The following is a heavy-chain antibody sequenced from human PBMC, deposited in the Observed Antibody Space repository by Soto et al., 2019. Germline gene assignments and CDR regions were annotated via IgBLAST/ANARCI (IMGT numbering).Heavy chain of an antibody. CDR2: ISYDGSNK. CDR1: GFTFSSYV. V-gene: IGHV3-30*18. CDR3: AKDVVVGATTGLGDYYYYYGMDV. Sequence: PGGSPRLSCAASGFTFSSYVMPWVRQAPGKGLEWVAVISYDGSNKYYADSVKGRFTISRDNSKNTLYLQMNSLRAEDTAVYYCAKDVVVGATTGLGDYYYYYGMDVWGQGTTVTVSS. D-gene: IGHD1-26*01. J-gene: IGHJ6*02.